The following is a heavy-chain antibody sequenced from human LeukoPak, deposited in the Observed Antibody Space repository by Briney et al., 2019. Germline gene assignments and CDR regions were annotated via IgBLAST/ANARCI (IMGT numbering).Heavy chain of an antibody. D-gene: IGHD6-13*01. J-gene: IGHJ3*02. CDR1: GYTFSDYF. Sequence: ASVKVSCKASGYTFSDYFMHWVRQAPGQGLEWMGWINTNTGNPTYAQGFTGRFVFSLDTSVSTAYLQISSLKAEDTAVYYCAYSSMHFAEDAFDIWGQGTMVTVSS. CDR3: AYSSMHFAEDAFDI. CDR2: INTNTGNP. V-gene: IGHV7-4-1*02.